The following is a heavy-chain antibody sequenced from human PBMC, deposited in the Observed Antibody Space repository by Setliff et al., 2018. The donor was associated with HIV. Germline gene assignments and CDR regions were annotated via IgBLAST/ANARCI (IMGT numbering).Heavy chain of an antibody. V-gene: IGHV4-38-2*01. CDR2: IYHSGST. CDR1: GYSISSGYY. D-gene: IGHD1-26*01. CDR3: ARLCSGSGAFDI. J-gene: IGHJ3*02. Sequence: PSETLSLTCAVSGYSISSGYYWGWIRQPPGKGLEWIGSIYHSGSTYYNPSLKSRVTISVDTSKNQFSLKLSSVTAADTAVYYCARLCSGSGAFDIWGQGTMVTVSS.